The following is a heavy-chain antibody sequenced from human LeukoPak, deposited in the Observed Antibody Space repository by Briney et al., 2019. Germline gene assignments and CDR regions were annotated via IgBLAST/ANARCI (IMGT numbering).Heavy chain of an antibody. CDR2: IYYSGPT. D-gene: IGHD3-22*01. Sequence: PSETLSLTCTVSGGSISTYYWSWIRQPPGKGLECIGSIYYSGPTNYNPSLKSRVTISVDTSKNQFSLKLSSVTAADTAVYYCAKDREVVRRYYYDSSGYSLFDYWGQGTLVTVSS. J-gene: IGHJ4*02. CDR3: AKDREVVRRYYYDSSGYSLFDY. V-gene: IGHV4-59*01. CDR1: GGSISTYY.